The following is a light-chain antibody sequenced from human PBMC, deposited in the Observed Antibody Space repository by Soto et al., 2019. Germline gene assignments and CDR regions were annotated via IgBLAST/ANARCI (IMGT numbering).Light chain of an antibody. CDR3: SSYTGSNIRYV. Sequence: QSALTQPASVSGSPGQSITISCTGTSNDVGGYNYVSWYQHHPGKAPKLMIYGVSDRPSGVSNRFSGSKSGNTASLTISGLQAEDEADYYCSSYTGSNIRYVFGTGTKVTVL. J-gene: IGLJ1*01. CDR1: SNDVGGYNY. CDR2: GVS. V-gene: IGLV2-14*01.